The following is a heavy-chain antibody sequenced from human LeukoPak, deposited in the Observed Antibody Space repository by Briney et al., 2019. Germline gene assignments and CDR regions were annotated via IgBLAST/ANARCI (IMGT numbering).Heavy chain of an antibody. J-gene: IGHJ4*02. CDR2: ISSSGSTI. CDR1: GFTLSSYE. D-gene: IGHD2-15*01. Sequence: GGSLRLSCAASGFTLSSYEMNWVRQAPGKGLEWVSYISSSGSTIYYADSVKGRFTISRDNAKNSLYLQMNSLRAEDTAVYYCARVRSVVVAAGYFDYWGQGTLVTVSS. CDR3: ARVRSVVVAAGYFDY. V-gene: IGHV3-48*03.